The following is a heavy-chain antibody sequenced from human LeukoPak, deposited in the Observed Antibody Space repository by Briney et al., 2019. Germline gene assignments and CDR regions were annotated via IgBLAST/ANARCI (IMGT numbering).Heavy chain of an antibody. CDR3: ARGGTDLSSAFDAFDI. CDR1: GFTFSSYA. CDR2: ISSNGGST. V-gene: IGHV3-64*01. Sequence: PGGSLRLSCAASGFTFSSYAMSWVRQAPGKGLEWVSAISSNGGSTYYANSVKGRFTISRDNSKNTLYLQMGSLRAEDMAVYYCARGGTDLSSAFDAFDIWGQGTMVTVSS. J-gene: IGHJ3*02. D-gene: IGHD3-16*02.